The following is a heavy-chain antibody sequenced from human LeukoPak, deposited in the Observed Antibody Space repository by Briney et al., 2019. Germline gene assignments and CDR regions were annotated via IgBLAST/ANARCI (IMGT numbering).Heavy chain of an antibody. CDR2: IYYSGST. Sequence: SETLSLTCTVSGGSISSGDYYWSWIRQPPGKGLEWIGYIYYSGSTYYNPSLKSRVTISVDTSKNQFSLKLSSVTAADTAVYYCARTERGYSYGGYYFDYWGQGTLVTVSS. CDR1: GGSISSGDYY. CDR3: ARTERGYSYGGYYFDY. V-gene: IGHV4-30-4*08. D-gene: IGHD5-18*01. J-gene: IGHJ4*02.